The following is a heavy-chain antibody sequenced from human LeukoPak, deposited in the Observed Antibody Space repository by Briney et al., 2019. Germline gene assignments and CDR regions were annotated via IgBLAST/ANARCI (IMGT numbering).Heavy chain of an antibody. CDR3: TRGVYGSGDY. Sequence: PSETLSLTCTVSGGSISSYYWSWIRQPAGKGLEWTGRTYSSGSTNYNPSLKSRVTMSVDTSKNQFSLKLTSVTAADTAVYYCTRGVYGSGDYWGQGTLVTVSS. D-gene: IGHD3-10*01. CDR1: GGSISSYY. J-gene: IGHJ4*02. V-gene: IGHV4-4*07. CDR2: TYSSGST.